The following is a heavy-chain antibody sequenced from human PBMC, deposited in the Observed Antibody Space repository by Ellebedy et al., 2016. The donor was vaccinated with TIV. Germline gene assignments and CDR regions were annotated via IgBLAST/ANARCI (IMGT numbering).Heavy chain of an antibody. CDR2: ISAYNCNT. CDR3: ARGTSGSYYDADDAFDI. J-gene: IGHJ3*02. CDR1: GYTFTSYG. V-gene: IGHV1-18*01. Sequence: AASVKVSCKASGYTFTSYGISWVRQAPAQGLEWMGWISAYNCNTNYAQKLQGRVTMTTDTSTSTAYMELRSLRSDDTAVYYCARGTSGSYYDADDAFDIWGQGTMVTVSS. D-gene: IGHD1-26*01.